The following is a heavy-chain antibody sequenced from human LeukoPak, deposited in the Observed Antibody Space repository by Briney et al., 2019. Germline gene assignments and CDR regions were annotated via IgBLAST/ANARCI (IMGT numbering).Heavy chain of an antibody. CDR3: ARLYGGFDY. CDR2: INHSGST. CDR1: GGSFSGYY. D-gene: IGHD4-23*01. J-gene: IGHJ4*02. V-gene: IGHV4-34*01. Sequence: SETLSLTCAVYGGSFSGYYWSWTRQPPGKGLEWIGEINHSGSTNYNPSLKSRVTISVDTSKNQFSLKLSSVTAADTAVYYCARLYGGFDYWGQGTLVTVSS.